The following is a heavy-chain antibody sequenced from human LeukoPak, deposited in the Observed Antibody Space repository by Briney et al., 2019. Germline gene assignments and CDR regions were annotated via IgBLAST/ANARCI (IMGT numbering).Heavy chain of an antibody. V-gene: IGHV4-38-2*02. CDR2: IYHSGST. D-gene: IGHD5-24*01. Sequence: PSETLSLTCTVSGYSISSGYYWGWIRQPPGKGLEWIGSIYHSGSTYYNPSLKSRVTISVDTSKNQFSLKLSSVTAADTAVYYCARDQGSRWLLYYFDYWGQGTLVTVSS. CDR3: ARDQGSRWLLYYFDY. J-gene: IGHJ4*02. CDR1: GYSISSGYY.